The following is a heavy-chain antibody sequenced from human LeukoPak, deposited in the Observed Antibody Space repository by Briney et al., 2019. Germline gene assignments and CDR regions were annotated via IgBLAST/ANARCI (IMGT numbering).Heavy chain of an antibody. J-gene: IGHJ3*02. V-gene: IGHV3-7*04. D-gene: IGHD4/OR15-4a*01. CDR2: IKQDGSEK. Sequence: GGSLRLSCAASGVMFPSYWMTWVRQAPGKGLEWVANIKQDGSEKYYVDSVKGRFTISRDNAKNSVYLQMNSLRAEDTAVYYCARTDYGSLRGAFLIWGQGTMVTVSS. CDR1: GVMFPSYW. CDR3: ARTDYGSLRGAFLI.